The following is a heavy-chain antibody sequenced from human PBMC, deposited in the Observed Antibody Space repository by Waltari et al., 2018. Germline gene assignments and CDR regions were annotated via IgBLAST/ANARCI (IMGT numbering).Heavy chain of an antibody. CDR3: AIVYEEVSYYYDSSGSGAFDI. D-gene: IGHD3-22*01. Sequence: QVQLQESGPGLVKPSETLSLTCTVSGGSISSYYWSWIRQPPGKGLEWIGNIYYSGSNNATPALTSQVTIVVDTSKIQISLKLSSVTAADTAVYYWAIVYEEVSYYYDSSGSGAFDIWGQGTMVTVSS. CDR1: GGSISSYY. CDR2: IYYSGSN. J-gene: IGHJ3*02. V-gene: IGHV4-59*01.